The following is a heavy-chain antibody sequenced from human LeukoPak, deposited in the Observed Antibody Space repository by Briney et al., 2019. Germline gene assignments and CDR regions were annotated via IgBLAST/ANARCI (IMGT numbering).Heavy chain of an antibody. D-gene: IGHD3-3*01. Sequence: GGSLRLSCAASGFTFSSYSMNWVRQATGKGLEGVSYISSSSSTIYYAASVKGRFTISRDNAKNSLYLQMNSLRAEDTAVYYCARCDFWSGYYSFDYWGQGTLVTVSS. V-gene: IGHV3-48*01. CDR1: GFTFSSYS. J-gene: IGHJ4*02. CDR2: ISSSSSTI. CDR3: ARCDFWSGYYSFDY.